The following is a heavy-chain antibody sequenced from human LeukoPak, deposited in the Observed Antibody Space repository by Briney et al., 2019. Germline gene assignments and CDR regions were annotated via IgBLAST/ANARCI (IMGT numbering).Heavy chain of an antibody. CDR1: GGSISSGDYY. CDR2: IYYSGST. V-gene: IGHV4-30-4*08. D-gene: IGHD1-26*01. Sequence: SQTLSLTCTVSGGSISSGDYYWSWIRQPPGKGLEWIGYIYYSGSTYYNPSLKSRVTISVDASKNQFSLKLSSVTAADTAVYYCARYGVGATYDAFDIWGQGTMVTVSS. CDR3: ARYGVGATYDAFDI. J-gene: IGHJ3*02.